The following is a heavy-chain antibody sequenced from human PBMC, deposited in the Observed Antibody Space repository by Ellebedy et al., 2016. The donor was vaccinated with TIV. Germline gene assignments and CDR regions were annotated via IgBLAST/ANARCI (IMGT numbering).Heavy chain of an antibody. J-gene: IGHJ5*02. D-gene: IGHD2-21*01. CDR3: ARERQIGVGSSGSNWFDP. Sequence: ASVKVSXXASGYTFTSYGISWVRQAPGQGLEWMGWISAYNGNTNYAQKLQGRVTMTTDTSTSTAYMELRSLRSDDTAVYYCARERQIGVGSSGSNWFDPWGQGTLVTVSS. CDR2: ISAYNGNT. V-gene: IGHV1-18*01. CDR1: GYTFTSYG.